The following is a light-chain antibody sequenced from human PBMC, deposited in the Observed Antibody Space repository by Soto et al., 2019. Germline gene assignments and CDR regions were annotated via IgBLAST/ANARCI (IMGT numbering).Light chain of an antibody. V-gene: IGLV1-44*01. CDR3: AAWDASLNGYV. J-gene: IGLJ1*01. Sequence: QSALTQPPSASGTPGQRVTISCSTSSSNIGGNTVNWYQQVPGTAPKLLIYSYDQRPSGVPDRFSGSKSGTSASLAISGLQPEDEADYYCAAWDASLNGYVFGTGTKVTVL. CDR1: SSNIGGNT. CDR2: SYD.